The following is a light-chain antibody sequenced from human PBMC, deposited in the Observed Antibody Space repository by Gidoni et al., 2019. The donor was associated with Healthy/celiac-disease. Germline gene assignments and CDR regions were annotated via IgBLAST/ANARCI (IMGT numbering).Light chain of an antibody. J-gene: IGKJ2*04. Sequence: DIQMTHSPSSLSASVGDRVTITCRASQSISSYLNWYQQKPGKAPKLLIYAASSLQSGVPSRFSGSGSGTDFTLTISSLQPEDFATYYCQQSYSTPMCSFGQGTKLEIK. CDR3: QQSYSTPMCS. CDR1: QSISSY. V-gene: IGKV1-39*01. CDR2: AAS.